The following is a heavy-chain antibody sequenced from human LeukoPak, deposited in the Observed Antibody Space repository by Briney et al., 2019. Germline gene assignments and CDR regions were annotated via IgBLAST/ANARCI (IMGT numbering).Heavy chain of an antibody. Sequence: GASVKVSCKASGYTFTSFGISWVRQAPGQGLEWMGWISAYNGNTNYAQKLQGRVTMTTDTSTSTAYMELRSLRSDDTAVYYCARLYSGYDYEHYYYYYYMDVWGKGTTVTVSS. J-gene: IGHJ6*03. CDR3: ARLYSGYDYEHYYYYYYMDV. V-gene: IGHV1-18*01. D-gene: IGHD5-12*01. CDR1: GYTFTSFG. CDR2: ISAYNGNT.